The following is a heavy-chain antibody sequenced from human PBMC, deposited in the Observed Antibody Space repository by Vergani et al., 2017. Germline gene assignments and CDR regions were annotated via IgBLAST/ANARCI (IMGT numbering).Heavy chain of an antibody. D-gene: IGHD4-11*01. CDR3: AKDPSSPTVTSDYYYYYGMDV. V-gene: IGHV3-30*18. CDR1: GFTFSSYG. Sequence: QVQLVESGGGVVQPGRSLRLSCAASGFTFSSYGMHWARQAPGKGLEGVAVISYDGSNKYYADSVKGRFTISRDNSKNTLYLQMNSLRAEDTAVYYCAKDPSSPTVTSDYYYYYGMDVWGQGTTVTVSS. J-gene: IGHJ6*02. CDR2: ISYDGSNK.